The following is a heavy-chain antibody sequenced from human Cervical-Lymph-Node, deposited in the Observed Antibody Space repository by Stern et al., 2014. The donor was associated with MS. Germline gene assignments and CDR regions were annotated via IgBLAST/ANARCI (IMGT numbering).Heavy chain of an antibody. J-gene: IGHJ5*02. V-gene: IGHV2-5*02. D-gene: IGHD5-18*01. CDR3: AHRHYSGWFDP. CDR2: IYWDDDK. CDR1: GFSLRTSGVA. Sequence: QVPLRESGPTLVKPTQTLTLTCTFSGFSLRTSGVAVGWIRPPPGKALEWLVLIYWDDDKRYSASLKSRLTITKDTPKNQVVLTMTNMDPVDTATYYCAHRHYSGWFDPWGQGILVTVSS.